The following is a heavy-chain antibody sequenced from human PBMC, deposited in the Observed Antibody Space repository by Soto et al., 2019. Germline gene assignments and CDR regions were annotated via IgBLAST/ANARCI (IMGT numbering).Heavy chain of an antibody. J-gene: IGHJ2*01. Sequence: QVQLVQSGAEVKKPGSSVKVSCKASGGTFSSYTISWVRQAPVQGLEWMGRIIPILGIANYAQKFQGRVTITADESTSTAYMALSSLRSEDTAVYYCVKEENWYSDLWVRGTLVTATS. CDR3: VKEENWYSDL. CDR1: GGTFSSYT. CDR2: IIPILGIA. V-gene: IGHV1-69*02.